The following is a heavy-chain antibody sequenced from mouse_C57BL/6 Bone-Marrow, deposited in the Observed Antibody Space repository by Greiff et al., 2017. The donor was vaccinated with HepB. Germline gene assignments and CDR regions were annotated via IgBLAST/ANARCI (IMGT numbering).Heavy chain of an antibody. CDR2: ISSGGSYT. J-gene: IGHJ3*01. Sequence: EVQLVESGGDLVKPGGSLKLSCAASGFTFSSYGMSWVRQTPDKRLEWVATISSGGSYTYYPDSVKGRFTISRDNAKNTLYLQMSSLKSEDTAMYYCARLGSTAYWGQGTLVTVSA. D-gene: IGHD1-1*01. V-gene: IGHV5-6*01. CDR3: ARLGSTAY. CDR1: GFTFSSYG.